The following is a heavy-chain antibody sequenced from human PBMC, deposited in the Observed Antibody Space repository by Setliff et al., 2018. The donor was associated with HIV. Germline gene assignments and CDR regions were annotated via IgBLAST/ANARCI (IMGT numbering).Heavy chain of an antibody. CDR1: GYTFSRFG. D-gene: IGHD1-26*01. CDR2: ISVYNGNR. Sequence: ASVKVSCKASGYTFSRFGITWVRQAPGQGLEWMGWISVYNGNRDYALNFQGRVTLTTDTSASTAYMELRSLRSDDTAVYYCARDQDSGSWLTTYDAFDIWGQGTMVTVSS. CDR3: ARDQDSGSWLTTYDAFDI. V-gene: IGHV1-18*01. J-gene: IGHJ3*02.